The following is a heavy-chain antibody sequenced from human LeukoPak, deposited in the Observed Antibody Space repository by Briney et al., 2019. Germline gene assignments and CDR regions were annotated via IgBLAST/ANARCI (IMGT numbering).Heavy chain of an antibody. V-gene: IGHV1-2*02. D-gene: IGHD3-22*01. J-gene: IGHJ4*02. CDR1: GYTFTGYF. CDR2: INPNSGGT. Sequence: ASVKVSCKASGYTFTGYFMHWVRQAPGQGLEWMGWINPNSGGTNYAQKFQGRVTMTRDTSISTAYMDLSRLTSDDTAVYYCARDRTGFADDSSGYDYWGQGTLVTVSS. CDR3: ARDRTGFADDSSGYDY.